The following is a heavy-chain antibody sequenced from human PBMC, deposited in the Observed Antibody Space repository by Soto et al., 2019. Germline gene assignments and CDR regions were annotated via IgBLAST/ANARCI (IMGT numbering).Heavy chain of an antibody. CDR3: SRDDRQAPDY. V-gene: IGHV3-33*01. Sequence: GGSLRLSCAASGFTFSSYGMHWVRQAPGKGLEWVAVIWYDGINKYYADSVKGRFTISRDNSKNTVYLQMNSLRAEDTAVYYCSRDDRQAPDYWAQGPLVTVSS. CDR2: IWYDGINK. J-gene: IGHJ4*02. CDR1: GFTFSSYG.